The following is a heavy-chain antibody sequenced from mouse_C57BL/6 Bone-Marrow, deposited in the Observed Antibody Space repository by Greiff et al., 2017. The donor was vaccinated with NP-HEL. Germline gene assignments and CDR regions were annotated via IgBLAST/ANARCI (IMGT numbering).Heavy chain of an antibody. Sequence: QVQLQQSGAELVRPGTSVKVSCKAFGYAFTNYLIEWVKQRPGQGLEWIGVINPGSGGTNYNEKFKGKATLTADKSSSTAYMQLSSLTSEDSAVYFCARAGIYYGSPWFAYWGQGTLVTVSA. J-gene: IGHJ3*01. CDR1: GYAFTNYL. CDR3: ARAGIYYGSPWFAY. D-gene: IGHD1-1*01. V-gene: IGHV1-54*01. CDR2: INPGSGGT.